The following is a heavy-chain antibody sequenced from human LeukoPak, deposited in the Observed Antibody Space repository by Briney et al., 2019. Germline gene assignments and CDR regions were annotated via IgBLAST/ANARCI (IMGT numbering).Heavy chain of an antibody. D-gene: IGHD6-19*01. CDR1: GYTLTGYY. Sequence: ASVKVSCKASGYTLTGYYMHWVRQAPGLGLEWMGWINTKSGDTDYARRFQGRVTMTRDTSISTAFMELRSLTVDDTAVYYCASLVSGLNQADYWGQGTLVTVSS. CDR2: INTKSGDT. V-gene: IGHV1-2*02. CDR3: ASLVSGLNQADY. J-gene: IGHJ4*02.